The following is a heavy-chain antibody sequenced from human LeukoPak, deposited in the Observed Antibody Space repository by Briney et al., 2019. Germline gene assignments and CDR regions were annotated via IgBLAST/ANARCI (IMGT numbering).Heavy chain of an antibody. CDR1: GFTFSSYA. J-gene: IGHJ6*02. CDR2: ISGSGGST. V-gene: IGHV3-23*01. D-gene: IGHD2-2*01. Sequence: HSGGSLRLSCAASGFTFSSYAMSWVRQAPGKGLEWVSAISGSGGSTYYADSVKGRFTISRDNSKNTLYLQMNSLRAEDTAVYYCAKGSRPRYCSSTSCPEDVWGQGTTVTVPS. CDR3: AKGSRPRYCSSTSCPEDV.